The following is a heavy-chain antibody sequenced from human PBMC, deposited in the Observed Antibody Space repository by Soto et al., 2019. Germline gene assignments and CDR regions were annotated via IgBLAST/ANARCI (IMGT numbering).Heavy chain of an antibody. D-gene: IGHD3-22*01. CDR2: INPIFGTA. CDR3: ARATTFTMIGPKAFDI. J-gene: IGHJ3*02. Sequence: GASVKVSCKASGGTFSSYAISWVRQAPGQGLEWMGGINPIFGTANYAQKFQGRVTITADESTSTAYMELSSLRSEDTAVYYCARATTFTMIGPKAFDIWGQGTMVTVSS. V-gene: IGHV1-69*13. CDR1: GGTFSSYA.